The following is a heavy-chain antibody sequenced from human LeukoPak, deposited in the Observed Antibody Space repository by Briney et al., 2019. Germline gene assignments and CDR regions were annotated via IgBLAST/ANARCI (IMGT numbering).Heavy chain of an antibody. D-gene: IGHD3-10*01. J-gene: IGHJ5*02. CDR2: IDWDDDK. V-gene: IGHV2-70*11. Sequence: ASGPTLVNPTQTLTLTCTFSGFSLSTSGMCVSWIRQPPGKALEWLARIDWDDDKYYSTSLKTRLTISKDTSKNQVVLTMTNMDPVDTATYYCARMTSGSYRKRGFDPWGQGTLVTVSS. CDR3: ARMTSGSYRKRGFDP. CDR1: GFSLSTSGMC.